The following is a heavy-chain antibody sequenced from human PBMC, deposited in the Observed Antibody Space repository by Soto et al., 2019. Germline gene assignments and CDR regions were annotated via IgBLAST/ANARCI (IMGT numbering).Heavy chain of an antibody. J-gene: IGHJ2*01. V-gene: IGHV3-23*01. Sequence: EVQLLESGGNLVQPGGSLRLSCAASGLTFSNYAMSWVRQAPGKGLEWVSAISGGGLSTYYADSVKGRFTISRDNSRNTLFLQMSALRAADTAVYYCAITPNCGRDCSADSYWFFDLWGRGTLVTVSS. D-gene: IGHD2-21*02. CDR2: ISGGGLST. CDR1: GLTFSNYA. CDR3: AITPNCGRDCSADSYWFFDL.